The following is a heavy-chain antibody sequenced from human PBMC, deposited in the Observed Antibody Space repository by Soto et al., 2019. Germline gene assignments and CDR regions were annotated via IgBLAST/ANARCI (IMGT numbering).Heavy chain of an antibody. CDR2: VYYSGTT. CDR1: GGSVNSGSYY. J-gene: IGHJ4*02. CDR3: ARDYWANEKRFES. V-gene: IGHV4-61*01. D-gene: IGHD2-8*02. Sequence: SETLSLTCTVSGGSVNSGSYYWTWIRQSPGRGLEGIGYVYYSGTTKYNPSLKSRATISVDTTNNRFSRRLGPMTPADTAVYYCARDYWANEKRFESWGQGTLVTVS.